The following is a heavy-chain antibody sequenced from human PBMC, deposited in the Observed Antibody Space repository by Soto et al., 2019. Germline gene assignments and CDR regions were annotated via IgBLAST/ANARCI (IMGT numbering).Heavy chain of an antibody. V-gene: IGHV4-31*03. Sequence: QVQLQESGPGLVKPSQTLSLTCTVSGGSISSGGYYWTWIRQHPGKGLEWIGYIYSNGNTYYNPSHQRGVSTAIDTSKSQFPMQRRSVNAAATAVYYCAGEPGRDGYKWACDYWGQGTLVTVSS. D-gene: IGHD6-25*01. CDR2: IYSNGNT. J-gene: IGHJ4*02. CDR3: AGEPGRDGYKWACDY. CDR1: GGSISSGGYY.